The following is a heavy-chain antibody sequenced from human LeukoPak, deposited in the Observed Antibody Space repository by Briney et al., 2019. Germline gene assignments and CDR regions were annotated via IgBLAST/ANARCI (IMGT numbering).Heavy chain of an antibody. D-gene: IGHD6-25*01. CDR2: ISSGYST. J-gene: IGHJ6*03. CDR1: GFTFSSYG. Sequence: PGGSLRLSCAASGFTFSSYGMSWVRQAPGKGLEWVSAISSGYSTYYADSVRGRFIISRDNSKDTLYLQMNSLRAEDTAVYYCARDLYGSSGWYYYYYYMDVWGKGTTVTVSS. V-gene: IGHV3-23*01. CDR3: ARDLYGSSGWYYYYYYMDV.